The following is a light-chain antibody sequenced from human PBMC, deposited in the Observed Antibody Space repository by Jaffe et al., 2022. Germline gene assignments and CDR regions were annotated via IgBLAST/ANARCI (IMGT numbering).Light chain of an antibody. V-gene: IGKV2D-29*02. J-gene: IGKJ4*01. CDR2: EVS. Sequence: DIVLTQTPLSLSVTPGQPASLSCKSSQSLLHGGRSYLSWYLQKPGESPQLLLYEVSNRLSGVTDRFSGSGSVTDFTLHISLVEADDVGMYYCAQNLQLPFTFGGGTKVEIQ. CDR1: QSLLHGGRSY. CDR3: AQNLQLPFT.